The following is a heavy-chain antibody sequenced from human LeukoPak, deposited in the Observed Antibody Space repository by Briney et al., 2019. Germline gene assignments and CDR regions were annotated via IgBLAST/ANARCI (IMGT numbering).Heavy chain of an antibody. CDR3: ARDRVRFLEWLWTPYYFDY. V-gene: IGHV1-46*01. CDR1: GYTFTSYY. Sequence: ASVKVSCKASGYTFTSYYMHWVRQAPGQGREGMGIINPSGGSTSYAHKFQGRVTMTRDTSTSTVYIELSSLRSEDTAVYDCARDRVRFLEWLWTPYYFDYWGQGTLVTVSS. CDR2: INPSGGST. D-gene: IGHD3-3*01. J-gene: IGHJ4*02.